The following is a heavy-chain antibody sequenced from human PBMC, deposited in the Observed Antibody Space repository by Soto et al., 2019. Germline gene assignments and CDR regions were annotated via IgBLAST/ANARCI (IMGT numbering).Heavy chain of an antibody. CDR2: INHSGST. J-gene: IGHJ5*02. V-gene: IGHV4-34*01. D-gene: IGHD3-10*01. CDR1: GGSFSGYY. Sequence: SETLSLTCAVYGGSFSGYYWSWIRQPPGKGLEWIGEINHSGSTNYNPSLKSRVTISVDTSKNQFSLKLSSVTAADTAVYYCASRPDYYGSGNYSSGTNINWFDPWGQGTLVTVSS. CDR3: ASRPDYYGSGNYSSGTNINWFDP.